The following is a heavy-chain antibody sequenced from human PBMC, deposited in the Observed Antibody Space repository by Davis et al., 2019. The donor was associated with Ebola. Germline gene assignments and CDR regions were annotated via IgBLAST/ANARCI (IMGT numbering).Heavy chain of an antibody. CDR2: ISSSSSTI. CDR3: ATIDSNGDY. Sequence: GESLKISCAASGFTLSTSSLNWVRQAPGKGLEWVSYISSSSSTIYYADSVKGRFTISRDNAKNSLYLQMNSLRVEDTALYYCATIDSNGDYWGQGTLVTVSS. V-gene: IGHV3-48*04. J-gene: IGHJ4*02. CDR1: GFTLSTSS. D-gene: IGHD1-1*01.